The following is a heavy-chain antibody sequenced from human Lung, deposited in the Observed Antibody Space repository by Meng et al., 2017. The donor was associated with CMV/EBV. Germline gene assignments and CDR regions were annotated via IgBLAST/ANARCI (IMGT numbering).Heavy chain of an antibody. CDR3: ARETITRPRNSFDY. V-gene: IGHV4-61*01. Sequence: GGSVSSASYYWSWIRQPPGKRLEWIGYIYYSGGTNYNPSLKSRVTISLDTSKNQFSLDLTSVTAADTAVYYCARETITRPRNSFDYWGQGTLVTVSS. CDR2: IYYSGGT. J-gene: IGHJ4*02. CDR1: GGSVSSASYY. D-gene: IGHD3-10*01.